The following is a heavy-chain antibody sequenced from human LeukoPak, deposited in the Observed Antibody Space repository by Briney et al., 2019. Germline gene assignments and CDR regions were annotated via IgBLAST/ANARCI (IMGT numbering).Heavy chain of an antibody. CDR1: GYTFTAYY. D-gene: IGHD3-10*01. CDR2: INPNSGGT. V-gene: IGHV1-2*02. Sequence: ASVKVSCRASGYTFTAYYIHRVRQAPGQGLEWVGWINPNSGGTNYAQKFQGRVTMTRDTSISTAYMELNILRSDDTAVYYCARDRSGSGSNYFDYWGQGTLVTVSS. J-gene: IGHJ4*02. CDR3: ARDRSGSGSNYFDY.